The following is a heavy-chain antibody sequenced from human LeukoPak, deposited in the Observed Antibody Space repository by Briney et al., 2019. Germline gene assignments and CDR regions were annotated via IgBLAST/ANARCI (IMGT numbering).Heavy chain of an antibody. CDR2: IYYSGST. D-gene: IGHD6-19*01. CDR3: ARRSIAVAGTHFDY. V-gene: IGHV4-59*08. J-gene: IGHJ4*02. Sequence: SETLSLTCTVSGGSISSYYWSWIRQPPGKGLERIGYIYYSGSTNYNPSLKSRVTISVDTSKNQFSLKLSSVTAADTAVYYCARRSIAVAGTHFDYWGQGTLVTVSS. CDR1: GGSISSYY.